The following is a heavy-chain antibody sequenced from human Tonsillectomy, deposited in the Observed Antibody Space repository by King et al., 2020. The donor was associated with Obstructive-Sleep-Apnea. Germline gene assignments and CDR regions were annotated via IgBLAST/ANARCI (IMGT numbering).Heavy chain of an antibody. J-gene: IGHJ4*02. CDR3: AKDIGIQLWLPDY. V-gene: IGHV3-23*04. CDR1: GFSFSSYA. Sequence: VQLVESGGGLVQPGGSLRLSCAASGFSFSSYAMSWVRQAPGKGLEWVSAMSGSVGSTYYADSGKGRFTSSRDNSKNTLYLQMNSLRAEDTAVYYCAKDIGIQLWLPDYWGQGTLVTVSS. D-gene: IGHD5-18*01. CDR2: MSGSVGST.